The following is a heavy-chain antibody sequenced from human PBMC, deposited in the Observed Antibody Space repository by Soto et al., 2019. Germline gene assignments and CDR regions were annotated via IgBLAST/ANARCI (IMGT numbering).Heavy chain of an antibody. CDR2: ISSSSSTI. CDR3: ARAGQQLVGVYFDY. Sequence: EVQLVESGGGLVQPGGSLRLSCAASGFTFSSYSMNWVRQAPGKGLEWVSYISSSSSTIYYADSVKGRFTISRDNAKNSLYLQMNSLRAEDTAVYYWARAGQQLVGVYFDYWGQGTLVTVSS. CDR1: GFTFSSYS. J-gene: IGHJ4*02. D-gene: IGHD6-13*01. V-gene: IGHV3-48*01.